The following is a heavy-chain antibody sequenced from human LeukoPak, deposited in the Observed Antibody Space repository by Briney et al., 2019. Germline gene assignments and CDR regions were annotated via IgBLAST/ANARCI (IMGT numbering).Heavy chain of an antibody. CDR1: GFTFSSYE. V-gene: IGHV3-48*03. CDR3: AREVLVTIDY. CDR2: ISSSGRTI. J-gene: IGHJ4*02. Sequence: PGGSLRLSCAASGFTFSSYEMNWVRQAPGKGLEWVSYISSSGRTIYYADSVKGRFTISRDNAKNSLYLQMNSLRAEDTAVYYCAREVLVTIDYWGQGTLVTVSS. D-gene: IGHD3-22*01.